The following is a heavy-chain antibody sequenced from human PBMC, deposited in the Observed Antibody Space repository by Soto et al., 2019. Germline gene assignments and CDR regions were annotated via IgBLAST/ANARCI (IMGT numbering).Heavy chain of an antibody. CDR1: GFTFDDYA. CDR2: ISWNSGSI. J-gene: IGHJ3*02. CDR3: AKVTVTTYADAFDI. V-gene: IGHV3-9*01. Sequence: DVQLVESGGGLVQPGRSLRLSCAASGFTFDDYAMHWVRQAPGKGLEWVSGISWNSGSIGYADSVKGRFTISRDNAKNSLYLQMNSLRAEDTALYYCAKVTVTTYADAFDIWGQGTMVTVSS. D-gene: IGHD4-17*01.